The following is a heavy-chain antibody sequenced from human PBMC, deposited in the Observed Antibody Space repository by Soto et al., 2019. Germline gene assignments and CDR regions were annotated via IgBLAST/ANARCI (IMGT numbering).Heavy chain of an antibody. CDR3: ARDLGGVGACGDY. CDR1: GGTFSSYT. CDR2: IIPILGIA. Sequence: QVQLVQSGAEVKKPGSSVKVSCKASGGTFSSYTISWVRQAPGQGLEWMGRIIPILGIANYAQKFQGRVTITEDKSTSTAYMELSSLRAEDTAVDYGARDLGGVGACGDYWGQGALVTVSS. D-gene: IGHD1-26*01. J-gene: IGHJ4*02. V-gene: IGHV1-69*08.